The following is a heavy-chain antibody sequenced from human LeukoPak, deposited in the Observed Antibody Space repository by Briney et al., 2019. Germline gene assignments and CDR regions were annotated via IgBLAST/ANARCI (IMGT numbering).Heavy chain of an antibody. CDR3: ARVIRSSLKYCGGDCYSGFGY. CDR2: IIPIFGTA. D-gene: IGHD2-21*02. CDR1: GGTFSSYA. V-gene: IGHV1-69*01. Sequence: SVKVSCKASGGTFSSYAISWVRQAPGQGLEWMGGIIPIFGTANYAQKFQGRVTITADESTSTVYMELTSLRSEDTAVYYCARVIRSSLKYCGGDCYSGFGYWGQGTLVTVSS. J-gene: IGHJ4*02.